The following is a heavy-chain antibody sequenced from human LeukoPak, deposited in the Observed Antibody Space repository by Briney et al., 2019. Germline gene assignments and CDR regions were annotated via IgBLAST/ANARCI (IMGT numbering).Heavy chain of an antibody. D-gene: IGHD1-26*01. CDR2: IHSSGKT. CDR3: TRSFPGIVGAADF. CDR1: GGSIISYY. Sequence: SETLSLTCTVSGGSIISYYWSWIRQSPGKGLEWIGYIHSSGKTNYNPSFKSRVTISVDTSKNQFSLNVNSMAAADTGVYYCTRSFPGIVGAADFWGQGTLVTVSS. V-gene: IGHV4-59*01. J-gene: IGHJ4*02.